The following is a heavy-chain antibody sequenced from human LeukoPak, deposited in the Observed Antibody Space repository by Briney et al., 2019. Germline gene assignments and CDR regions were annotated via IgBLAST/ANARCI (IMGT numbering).Heavy chain of an antibody. CDR3: ARDSPRKFLSPGPHNFDY. CDR2: INYSGST. J-gene: IGHJ4*02. V-gene: IGHV4-39*07. CDR1: GGSISSSSYF. Sequence: PSETLSLTCTVSGGSISSSSYFWGWIRQPPGKGLEWIGSINYSGSTYYNPSLKSRVTMSVDTSKNQFSLKLSSVTAADTAVYYCARDSPRKFLSPGPHNFDYWGQGTLVTVSS.